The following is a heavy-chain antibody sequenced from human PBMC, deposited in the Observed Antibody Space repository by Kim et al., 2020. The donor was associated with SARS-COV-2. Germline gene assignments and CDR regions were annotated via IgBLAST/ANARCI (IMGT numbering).Heavy chain of an antibody. CDR3: ARDGAGYCSSTSCYGGFDP. V-gene: IGHV3-30*04. CDR2: ISYDGSNK. Sequence: GGSLRLSCAASGFTFSSYAMHWVRQAPGKGLEWVAVISYDGSNKYYADSVKGRFTISRDNSKNTLYLQMNSLRAEDTAVYYCARDGAGYCSSTSCYGGFDPWGQGTLVTVSS. D-gene: IGHD2-2*01. CDR1: GFTFSSYA. J-gene: IGHJ5*02.